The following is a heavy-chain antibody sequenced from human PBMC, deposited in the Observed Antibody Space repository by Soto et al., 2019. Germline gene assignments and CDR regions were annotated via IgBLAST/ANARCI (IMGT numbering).Heavy chain of an antibody. V-gene: IGHV3-53*02. CDR3: ARGVDTAMVDY. D-gene: IGHD5-18*01. Sequence: EVQLVETGGGLIQPGGSLRLSCAASGFTVSSNYMSWVCQAPGKGLEWVSVIYSGGSTYYADSVKGRFTISRDNSKNTLYLQMNSLRAEDTAVYYCARGVDTAMVDYWGQGTLVTVSS. J-gene: IGHJ4*02. CDR1: GFTVSSNY. CDR2: IYSGGST.